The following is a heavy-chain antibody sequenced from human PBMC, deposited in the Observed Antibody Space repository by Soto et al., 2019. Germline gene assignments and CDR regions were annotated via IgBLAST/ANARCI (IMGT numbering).Heavy chain of an antibody. CDR3: ARQDSYGWLVY. CDR2: MYSSGST. Sequence: QVQLQESGPGLVKPSETLSLTCTVSGGSISGYYWSWIRQSPGKGLEWIGYMYSSGSTNYNPSLKTRVTLSVDTSTNQFSLKLSSVTAADTAVYYCARQDSYGWLVYWGQGTLVTVSS. J-gene: IGHJ4*02. D-gene: IGHD5-18*01. CDR1: GGSISGYY. V-gene: IGHV4-59*08.